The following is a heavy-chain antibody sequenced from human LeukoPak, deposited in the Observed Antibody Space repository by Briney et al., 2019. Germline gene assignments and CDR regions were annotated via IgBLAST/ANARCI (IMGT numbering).Heavy chain of an antibody. D-gene: IGHD1-26*01. Sequence: GGSLRLSCAASGFTFGGCAMTWVRQAPGKGLEWVSAISGSGSSTYYAGSVKGRFTISRDNSKNTLYLQMNSLRAEDTAVYYCAKAVGARYAGPFDYWGQGTLVTVSS. J-gene: IGHJ4*02. CDR3: AKAVGARYAGPFDY. CDR2: ISGSGSST. V-gene: IGHV3-23*01. CDR1: GFTFGGCA.